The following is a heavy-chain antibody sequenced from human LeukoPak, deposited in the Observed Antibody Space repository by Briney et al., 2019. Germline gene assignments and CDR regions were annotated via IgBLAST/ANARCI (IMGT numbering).Heavy chain of an antibody. D-gene: IGHD3-3*01. J-gene: IGHJ4*02. Sequence: GGSLRLSCEASGFTFNNYAMHWVRQAPGKGLEWVAVISHDGSNKYYVDSVRGRFTISRDNSKNTLYLQINSLRAEDTAMYYCAREGGISIFGVVINWGQGTLVTVSS. V-gene: IGHV3-30*04. CDR3: AREGGISIFGVVIN. CDR1: GFTFNNYA. CDR2: ISHDGSNK.